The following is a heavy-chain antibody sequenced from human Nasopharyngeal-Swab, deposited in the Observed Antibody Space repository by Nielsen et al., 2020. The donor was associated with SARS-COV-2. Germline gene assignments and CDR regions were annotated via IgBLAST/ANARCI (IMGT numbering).Heavy chain of an antibody. J-gene: IGHJ4*01. Sequence: SETLSLTCTVSGGSIAGSTYYWGCVRQYPGKGLEWIGSLYDSGSTYYNPSITSRVPISVHTSKNQFSLKLRSVTASDTAVYYCATTAGYWGHGTLVTVSS. V-gene: IGHV4-39*01. CDR1: GGSIAGSTYY. CDR2: LYDSGST. CDR3: ATTAGY.